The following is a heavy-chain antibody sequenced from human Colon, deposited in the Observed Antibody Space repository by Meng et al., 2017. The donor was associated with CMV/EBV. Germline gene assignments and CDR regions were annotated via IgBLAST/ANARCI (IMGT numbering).Heavy chain of an antibody. CDR2: IKNDGSEK. J-gene: IGHJ4*01. V-gene: IGHV3-7*01. CDR3: ARPITPGGYFDY. Sequence: GGSLRLSCVASGSTSSRYWMSWVRQPPGKGLEWVANIKNDGSEKYYVDSVKGRFTISRDDAENSLYLQMNSLRAEDTALYYCARPITPGGYFDYWGQGTLVTVSS. D-gene: IGHD1-14*01. CDR1: GSTSSRYW.